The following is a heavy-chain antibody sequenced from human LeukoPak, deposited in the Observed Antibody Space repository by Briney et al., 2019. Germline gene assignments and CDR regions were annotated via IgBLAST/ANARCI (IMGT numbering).Heavy chain of an antibody. Sequence: GGSLRLSCVDSGFTFSSHWMSWVRQAPGKGLEWVANINQGEGEKYYVDSVKGRFTISRDNAENSLFLQMNGLRPEDTAVFYCARGQYTDGLSYWGQGTLVTVSS. CDR1: GFTFSSHW. V-gene: IGHV3-7*03. D-gene: IGHD5-24*01. J-gene: IGHJ4*02. CDR3: ARGQYTDGLSY. CDR2: INQGEGEK.